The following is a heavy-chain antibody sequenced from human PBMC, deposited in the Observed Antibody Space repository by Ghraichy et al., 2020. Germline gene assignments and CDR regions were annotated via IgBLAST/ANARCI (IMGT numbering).Heavy chain of an antibody. CDR3: ARVRTTVTTSYYYYGMDV. V-gene: IGHV3-11*01. CDR1: GFTFSDYY. CDR2: ISSSGSTI. J-gene: IGHJ6*02. Sequence: RSLRLSCAASGFTFSDYYMSWIRQAPGKGLEWVSYISSSGSTIYYADSVKGRFTISRDNAKNSLYLQMNSLRAEDTAVYYCARVRTTVTTSYYYYGMDVWGQGTTVTVSS. D-gene: IGHD4-17*01.